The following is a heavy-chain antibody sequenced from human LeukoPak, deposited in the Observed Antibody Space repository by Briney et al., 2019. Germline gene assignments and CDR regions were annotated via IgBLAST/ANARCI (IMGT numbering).Heavy chain of an antibody. Sequence: SETLSLTCAVSGGSISRSGYSWSWIRQPPGKGLEWIRYIYYTGSTYYNPSLKSRLTISLDTSKNQFSLKLSSVTAADTAVYYCAKISLAYYDSSGYYGWFDPWGQGTLVTVSS. CDR2: IYYTGST. J-gene: IGHJ5*02. CDR3: AKISLAYYDSSGYYGWFDP. D-gene: IGHD3-22*01. CDR1: GGSISRSGYS. V-gene: IGHV4-30-4*07.